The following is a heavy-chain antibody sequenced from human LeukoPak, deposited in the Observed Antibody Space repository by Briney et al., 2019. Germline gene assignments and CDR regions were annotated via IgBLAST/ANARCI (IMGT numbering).Heavy chain of an antibody. CDR3: ASYPFVVVPAAKHSYYYYGMDV. D-gene: IGHD2-2*01. CDR1: GYTFTSYA. V-gene: IGHV1-3*01. J-gene: IGHJ6*02. Sequence: GASVKVSCKASGYTFTSYAMHWVRQAPGQRLEWMGWINAGNGNTKYSQKFQGRVTITRDTSASTAYMELSSLRSEDTAVYYCASYPFVVVPAAKHSYYYYGMDVWGQGTTVTVSS. CDR2: INAGNGNT.